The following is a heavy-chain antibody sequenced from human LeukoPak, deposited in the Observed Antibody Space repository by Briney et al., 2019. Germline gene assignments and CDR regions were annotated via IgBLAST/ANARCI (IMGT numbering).Heavy chain of an antibody. J-gene: IGHJ4*02. D-gene: IGHD4-17*01. CDR2: ISYDGSNK. Sequence: PGRSLRLSCAASGFTFSSYAMHWVRQAPGKGLEWVAVISYDGSNKYYADSVKGRFTISRDNSKNTLYLQMNSLRAEDTAVYYCARAHFTVYDYGDYSLSYWGQGTLVTVSS. V-gene: IGHV3-30-3*01. CDR1: GFTFSSYA. CDR3: ARAHFTVYDYGDYSLSY.